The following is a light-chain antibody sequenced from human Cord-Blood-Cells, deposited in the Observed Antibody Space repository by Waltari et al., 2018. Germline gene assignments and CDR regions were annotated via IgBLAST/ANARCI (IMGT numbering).Light chain of an antibody. J-gene: IGLJ3*02. V-gene: IGLV2-23*01. CDR2: EGS. CDR3: CSYAGSSTRWV. CDR1: SRDVGSYNL. Sequence: QSALTQPASVSGSPGQSITISCTGTSRDVGSYNLVSWYQQHPGKAPKLMIYEGSKRPSGVSNRFSGSKSGNTASLTISGLQAEDEADYYCCSYAGSSTRWVFGGGTKLTVL.